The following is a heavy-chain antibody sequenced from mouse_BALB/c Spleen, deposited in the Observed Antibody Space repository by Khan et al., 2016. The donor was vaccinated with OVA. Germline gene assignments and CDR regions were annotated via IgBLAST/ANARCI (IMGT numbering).Heavy chain of an antibody. J-gene: IGHJ3*01. Sequence: QMQLEESGPELVKPGASVRISCKASGYTFTTYYINWVKQRPGQGLEWIGWIYPGDVNTKYNEKFKGKATLTADKSSNTAYMQVSSLTSDDSAVYFCAREGYYGNYRAWFAYWGQGTLVTVST. CDR3: AREGYYGNYRAWFAY. CDR1: GYTFTTYY. V-gene: IGHV1S56*01. CDR2: IYPGDVNT. D-gene: IGHD2-1*01.